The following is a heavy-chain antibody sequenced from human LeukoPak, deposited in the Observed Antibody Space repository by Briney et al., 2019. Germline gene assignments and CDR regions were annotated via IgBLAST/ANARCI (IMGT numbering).Heavy chain of an antibody. J-gene: IGHJ4*02. V-gene: IGHV3-30-3*01. CDR1: GFTFSSYA. Sequence: GGSLRLSCAASGFTFSSYAMHWVRQAPGKGLAWVAVISYDGSNKYYADSVKGRFTISRDNSKNTLYLQMNSLRAEDTAVYYCARDLVGHPPEYYFDFWGQGTLVTVSS. CDR2: ISYDGSNK. CDR3: ARDLVGHPPEYYFDF. D-gene: IGHD2-2*01.